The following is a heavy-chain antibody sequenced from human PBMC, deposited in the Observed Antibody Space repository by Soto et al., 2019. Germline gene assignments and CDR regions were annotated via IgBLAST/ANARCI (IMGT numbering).Heavy chain of an antibody. CDR2: IYYSGST. CDR3: ARLIRGVENYYYGMDV. J-gene: IGHJ6*02. V-gene: IGHV4-39*01. CDR1: GGSISSSSYY. D-gene: IGHD3-10*01. Sequence: QLQLQESGPGLVKPSETLSLTCTVSGGSISSSSYYWGWIRQPPGKGLEWIGSIYYSGSTYYNPSLKSRVTISVDTSKNQFSLKLSSVTAADTAVYYCARLIRGVENYYYGMDVWGQGTTVTVSS.